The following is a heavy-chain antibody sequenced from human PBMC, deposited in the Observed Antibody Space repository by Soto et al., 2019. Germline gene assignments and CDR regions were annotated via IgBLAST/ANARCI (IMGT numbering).Heavy chain of an antibody. Sequence: QVLLQESGPGLVKPSETLSLTCTVSSGSLTNFYWGWVRQPPGKGLEWIGYVHAIGTTNYNSSLRSRVSISVXXXTXXXSLXXSXXXXXXXXXXXXARATAMYNSSSGCFDSWGQGTLVTVSS. CDR3: ARATAMYNSSSGCFDS. CDR2: VHAIGTT. D-gene: IGHD2-21*02. J-gene: IGHJ4*02. CDR1: SGSLTNFY. V-gene: IGHV4-4*08.